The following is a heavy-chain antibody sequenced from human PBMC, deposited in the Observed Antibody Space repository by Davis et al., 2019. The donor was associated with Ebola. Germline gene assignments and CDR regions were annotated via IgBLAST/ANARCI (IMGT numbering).Heavy chain of an antibody. CDR2: ISAYNGNT. D-gene: IGHD3-10*01. CDR3: ARDSSAFWELLFYGMDV. J-gene: IGHJ6*02. Sequence: AASVKVSCKASGYTFINYGISWVRQAPGQGLEWMGWISAYNGNTNYAQKLQGRVTMTTDTSTSTAYMELRSLRSDDTAVYYCARDSSAFWELLFYGMDVWGQGTTVTVSS. V-gene: IGHV1-18*01. CDR1: GYTFINYG.